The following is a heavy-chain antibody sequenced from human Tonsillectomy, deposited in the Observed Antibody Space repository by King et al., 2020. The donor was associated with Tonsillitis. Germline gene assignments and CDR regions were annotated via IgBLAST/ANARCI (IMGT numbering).Heavy chain of an antibody. V-gene: IGHV3-23*04. J-gene: IGHJ4*02. Sequence: VQLVESGGGLVQPGGSLRLSCAASGFTFSSYAMIWVRQAPGKGLGWVASFSGRGGSPYYPDSVKGRFTISRDNPKNTPYLQMNSLRAEDTAVYYCAKALPGPPAIFDYWGQGTLVTVSS. CDR3: AKALPGPPAIFDY. CDR1: GFTFSSYA. D-gene: IGHD1-14*01. CDR2: FSGRGGSP.